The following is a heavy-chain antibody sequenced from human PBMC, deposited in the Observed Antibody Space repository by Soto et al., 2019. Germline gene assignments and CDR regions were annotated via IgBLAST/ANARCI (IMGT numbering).Heavy chain of an antibody. D-gene: IGHD2-21*02. Sequence: GGSLRLSCAASGFTFSSYGMHWVRQAPGKGLEWVAVIWYDGSNKYYADSVKGRFTISRDNSKNTLYLQMNSLRAEDTAVYYCARARCGGDCYPNFRYYYGMDVWGQETTLTVSS. CDR1: GFTFSSYG. J-gene: IGHJ6*02. CDR2: IWYDGSNK. CDR3: ARARCGGDCYPNFRYYYGMDV. V-gene: IGHV3-33*01.